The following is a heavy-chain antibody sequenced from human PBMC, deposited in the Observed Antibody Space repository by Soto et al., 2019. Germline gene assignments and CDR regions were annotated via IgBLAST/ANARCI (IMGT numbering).Heavy chain of an antibody. CDR3: ARVERGTATTVVDAFDI. J-gene: IGHJ3*02. CDR2: MSHSGGT. CDR1: GGFVSSGSYY. V-gene: IGHV4-34*01. Sequence: QVQLQQRGAGLLKPSETLSLTCAVYGGFVSSGSYYWSRIRQPPGKGLEWIGEMSHSGGTHFNPSLKSRVTISVDTSKNQFSLKMSSVTAADTALYYCARVERGTATTVVDAFDIWGPGTMVTVSS. D-gene: IGHD1-1*01.